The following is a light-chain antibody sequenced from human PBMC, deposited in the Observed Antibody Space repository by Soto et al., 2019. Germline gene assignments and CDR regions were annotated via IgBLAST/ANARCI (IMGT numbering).Light chain of an antibody. CDR3: QQYSDWPLT. CDR2: GVS. Sequence: ELALTQSPATQSLSPGETATLSCRASQSVRSHLAWFQQKPGQAPRLLMYGVSTRATGMPARFSGSGSGTEFTLIISSLQSEDIADYYCQQYSDWPLTFGGGTKVDI. CDR1: QSVRSH. J-gene: IGKJ4*01. V-gene: IGKV3D-15*01.